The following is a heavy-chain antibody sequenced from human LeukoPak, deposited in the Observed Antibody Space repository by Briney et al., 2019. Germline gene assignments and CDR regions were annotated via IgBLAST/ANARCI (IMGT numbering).Heavy chain of an antibody. Sequence: GGSLRLSCAASGFTFSSYEMNWVRQAPGKGLEWVSYISSSGSTIYYADSVKGRFTISRDNAKNSLYLQMNSLRAEDTAVYYCARHPYIDFGDYHYYMDVWGKGTTVTISS. J-gene: IGHJ6*03. CDR3: ARHPYIDFGDYHYYMDV. CDR1: GFTFSSYE. V-gene: IGHV3-48*03. D-gene: IGHD4-17*01. CDR2: ISSSGSTI.